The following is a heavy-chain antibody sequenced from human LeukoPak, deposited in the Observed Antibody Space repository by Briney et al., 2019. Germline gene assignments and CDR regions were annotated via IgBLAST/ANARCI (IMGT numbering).Heavy chain of an antibody. CDR1: GYTFTSYG. CDR2: ISAYNGNT. J-gene: IGHJ6*02. Sequence: PGASVKVSCKASGYTFTSYGISWVRQAPGQGLEWMGRISAYNGNTNYAQKLQGRVTMTTDTSTSTAYMELRSLRSDDTAVYYCARLGYCSGGSCKKEYYYYYGMDVWGQGTTVTVSS. V-gene: IGHV1-18*01. D-gene: IGHD2-15*01. CDR3: ARLGYCSGGSCKKEYYYYYGMDV.